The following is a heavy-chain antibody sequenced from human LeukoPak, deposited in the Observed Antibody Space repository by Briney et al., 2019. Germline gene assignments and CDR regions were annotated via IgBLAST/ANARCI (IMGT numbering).Heavy chain of an antibody. D-gene: IGHD3-9*01. CDR2: INPSGGST. Sequence: ASVKVSCKASGYTFTSYYMHWVRQAPGQGLEWMGIINPSGGSTSYAQKFQGRVTMTRDTSTSTVYMELSSLRSEDTAVYYCARAGRYFDWSSRGDYWGQGTLVTVSS. V-gene: IGHV1-46*01. J-gene: IGHJ4*02. CDR3: ARAGRYFDWSSRGDY. CDR1: GYTFTSYY.